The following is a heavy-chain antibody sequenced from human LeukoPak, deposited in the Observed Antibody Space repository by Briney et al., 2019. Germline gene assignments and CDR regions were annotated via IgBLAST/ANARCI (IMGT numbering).Heavy chain of an antibody. J-gene: IGHJ4*02. CDR2: INPSGGST. D-gene: IGHD4-17*01. Sequence: ASVKVSCKVSGYTLTELSMHWVRQAPGQGLEWMGIINPSGGSTSYAQKFQGRVTMTRDTSTSTVYMELSSLRSEDTAVYYCARSYGDYLDYWGQGTLVTVSS. CDR1: GYTLTELS. CDR3: ARSYGDYLDY. V-gene: IGHV1-46*01.